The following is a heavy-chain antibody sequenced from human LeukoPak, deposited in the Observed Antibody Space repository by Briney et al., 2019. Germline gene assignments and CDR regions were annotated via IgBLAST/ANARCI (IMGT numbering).Heavy chain of an antibody. J-gene: IGHJ4*02. Sequence: GGSLRLPCAASGFTFSSYAMHWVRQAPGKGLEWVAVISYDGSNKYYADSVKGRFTISRDNSKNTLYLQMNSLRAEDTAVYYCARDEADYYYGSGRSFDYWGQGTLVTVSS. CDR1: GFTFSSYA. V-gene: IGHV3-30*04. D-gene: IGHD3-10*01. CDR3: ARDEADYYYGSGRSFDY. CDR2: ISYDGSNK.